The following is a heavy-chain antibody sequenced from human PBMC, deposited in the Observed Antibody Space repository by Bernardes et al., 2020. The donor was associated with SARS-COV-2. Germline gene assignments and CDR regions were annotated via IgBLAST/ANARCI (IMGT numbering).Heavy chain of an antibody. V-gene: IGHV4-39*01. J-gene: IGHJ4*02. CDR3: ARGDSGYDWEDPGVFDY. CDR2: IYYSGST. D-gene: IGHD5-12*01. CDR1: GGSISSSSYY. Sequence: SETLSLTCTVSGGSISSSSYYWGWIRQPPGKGLEWIGSIYYSGSTYYNPSLKSRVTISVDTSKNQFSLKLSSVTAADTAVYYCARGDSGYDWEDPGVFDYWGKGTLVTVSS.